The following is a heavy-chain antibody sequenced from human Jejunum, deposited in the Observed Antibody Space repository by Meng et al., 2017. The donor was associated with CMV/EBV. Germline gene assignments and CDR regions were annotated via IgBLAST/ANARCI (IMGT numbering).Heavy chain of an antibody. D-gene: IGHD3-16*01. CDR3: ARGVISYHDS. CDR1: GYTFPNFA. J-gene: IGHJ5*02. CDR2: IYTDSGDT. Sequence: SSQASGYTFPNFAIHWVRQTPGQRLEWMEWIYTDSGDTKFSQKFQGRVSFTRDTSATTAYMELSSLRSEDTAVYYCARGVISYHDSWGQGTLVPSPQ. V-gene: IGHV1-3*04.